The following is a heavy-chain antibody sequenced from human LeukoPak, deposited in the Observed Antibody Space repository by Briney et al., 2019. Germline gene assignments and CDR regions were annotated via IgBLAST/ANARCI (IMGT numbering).Heavy chain of an antibody. CDR1: GFTFSSYV. CDR2: ISYDGSNK. V-gene: IGHV3-30-3*01. D-gene: IGHD3-10*01. J-gene: IGHJ4*02. CDR3: ARAPDGSGAY. Sequence: GRSLRLSCAASGFTFSSYVMHWVREAPGKGLEWVAVISYDGSNKYYADSVKGRFTISRDNSKNTLYLQMNSLRAEDTAVYYCARAPDGSGAYWGQGTLVTVSS.